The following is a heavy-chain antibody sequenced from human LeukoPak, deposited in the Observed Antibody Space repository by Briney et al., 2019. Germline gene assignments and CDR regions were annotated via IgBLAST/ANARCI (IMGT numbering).Heavy chain of an antibody. J-gene: IGHJ4*02. D-gene: IGHD6-19*01. CDR3: ARSPSPYSSGWYFDY. CDR2: TYQRSKWYN. CDR1: GDSVSINSAA. V-gene: IGHV6-1*01. Sequence: SQTLSLTCAISGDSVSINSAAWNWIWQSPSRGLEWLVRTYQRSKWYNDYAVSVKSRITINPDISKNQFSLQLNSVTPEDTAVYYCARSPSPYSSGWYFDYWGQGTLVTVSS.